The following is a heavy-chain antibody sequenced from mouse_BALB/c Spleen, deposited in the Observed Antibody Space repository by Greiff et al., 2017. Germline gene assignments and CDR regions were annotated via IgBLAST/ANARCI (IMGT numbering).Heavy chain of an antibody. CDR2: INPSSGYT. Sequence: QVQLQQSAAELARPGASVKMSCKASGYTFTSYTMHWVKQRPGQGLEWIGYINPSSGYTEYNQKFKDKTTLTADKSSSTAYMQLSSLTSEDSAVYYCARESSGPNYGYAMDYWGQGTSVTVSS. D-gene: IGHD3-1*01. CDR3: ARESSGPNYGYAMDY. J-gene: IGHJ4*01. CDR1: GYTFTSYT. V-gene: IGHV1-4*02.